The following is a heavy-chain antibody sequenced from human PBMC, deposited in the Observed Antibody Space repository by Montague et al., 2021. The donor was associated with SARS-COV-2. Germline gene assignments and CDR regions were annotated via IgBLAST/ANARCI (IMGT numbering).Heavy chain of an antibody. CDR3: AAEMATISAPLDY. CDR2: ISYDGSNK. J-gene: IGHJ4*02. V-gene: IGHV3-30-3*01. D-gene: IGHD5-24*01. CDR1: GFTFSSYA. Sequence: SLRLSCAASGFTFSSYAMHWVRQAPGKGLEWVVVISYDGSNKYYADSVKGRFTISRDNSKNTLYLQMNSLRAEDTAVYYCAAEMATISAPLDYWGQGTLVTVSS.